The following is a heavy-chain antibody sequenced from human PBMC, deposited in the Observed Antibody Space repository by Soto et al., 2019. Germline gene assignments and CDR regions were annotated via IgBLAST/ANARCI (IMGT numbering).Heavy chain of an antibody. J-gene: IGHJ4*02. D-gene: IGHD5-12*01. Sequence: GSLRLSCAACGVNFSSYSMSSVRQAQGKGLEWVSAISGSGGSTYYADSVRGRFTISRDNAKNSLYLQMNSLRAEDTAIYFCARRTRYSGYEDYWGQGTLVTVSS. CDR3: ARRTRYSGYEDY. V-gene: IGHV3-23*01. CDR1: GVNFSSYS. CDR2: ISGSGGST.